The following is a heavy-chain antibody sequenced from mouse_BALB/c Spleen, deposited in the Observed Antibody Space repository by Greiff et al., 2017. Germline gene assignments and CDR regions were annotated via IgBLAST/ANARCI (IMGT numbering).Heavy chain of an antibody. J-gene: IGHJ4*01. Sequence: EVQLVESGPGLVKPSQSLSLTCTVTGYSITSDYAWNWIRQFPGNKLEWMGYISYSGSTSYNPSLKSRISITRDTSKNQFFLQLNSVTTEDTATYYCARQGPYYYGSRSMDYWGQGTSVTVSA. CDR3: ARQGPYYYGSRSMDY. CDR1: GYSITSDYA. V-gene: IGHV3-2*02. CDR2: ISYSGST. D-gene: IGHD1-1*01.